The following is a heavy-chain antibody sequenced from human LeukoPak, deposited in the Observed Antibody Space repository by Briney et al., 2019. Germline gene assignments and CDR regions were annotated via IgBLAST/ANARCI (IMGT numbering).Heavy chain of an antibody. CDR3: AKHSGSNHFDY. Sequence: GGSLRLSCAASGFTFSSYAMSWVRPAPGKGLEWVSAISGSGGSTYYADSVKGRFTISRDNSKNTLYLQMNSLRAEDTAIYYCAKHSGSNHFDYWGQGTLVTVSS. CDR1: GFTFSSYA. J-gene: IGHJ4*02. V-gene: IGHV3-23*01. CDR2: ISGSGGST. D-gene: IGHD6-6*01.